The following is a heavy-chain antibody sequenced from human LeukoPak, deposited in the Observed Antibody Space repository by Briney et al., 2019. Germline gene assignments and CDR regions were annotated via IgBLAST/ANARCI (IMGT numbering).Heavy chain of an antibody. Sequence: GGSLRLSCAASGFTFSSYSMNWVRQAPGKGLEWLGRIKSKTDGGTTDYAAPVKGRFTISRDDSKNTLYLQMNSLKTEDTAVHYCTTAPGLVGTKGEGFDYWGQGTLVTVSS. D-gene: IGHD1-26*01. CDR2: IKSKTDGGTT. CDR3: TTAPGLVGTKGEGFDY. V-gene: IGHV3-15*01. CDR1: GFTFSSYS. J-gene: IGHJ4*02.